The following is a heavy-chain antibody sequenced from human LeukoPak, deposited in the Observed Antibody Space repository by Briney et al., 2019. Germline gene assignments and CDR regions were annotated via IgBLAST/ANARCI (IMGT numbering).Heavy chain of an antibody. CDR3: ARERAAGNPSHFDY. V-gene: IGHV4-34*01. CDR2: INHNGGT. CDR1: GGSFSGYY. Sequence: SETLSLTCAVYGGSFSGYYWSWIRQPPGKGLEWIGDINHNGGTNYNPSLKSRVTISLDTSKNQFSLKMNSMTAADTAVYYCARERAAGNPSHFDYWGQGSLVTVSS. D-gene: IGHD6-13*01. J-gene: IGHJ4*02.